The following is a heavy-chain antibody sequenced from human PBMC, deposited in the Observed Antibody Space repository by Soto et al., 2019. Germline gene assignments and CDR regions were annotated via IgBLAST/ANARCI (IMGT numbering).Heavy chain of an antibody. V-gene: IGHV1-8*01. CDR2: INPIGGAT. Sequence: ASVKVSCKASGDTFNSYAVNWVRQAPGQGLEWMGRINPIGGATNYAQKFQERVTITRDMSTSTAYMELSSLRSEDTAVYYCAALMILTGSVPDVWGQGTTVTVSS. CDR1: GDTFNSYA. D-gene: IGHD3-9*01. CDR3: AALMILTGSVPDV. J-gene: IGHJ6*02.